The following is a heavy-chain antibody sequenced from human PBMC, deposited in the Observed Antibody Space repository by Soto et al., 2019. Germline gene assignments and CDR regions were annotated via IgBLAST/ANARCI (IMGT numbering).Heavy chain of an antibody. V-gene: IGHV3-23*01. CDR2: ISGSGFDT. J-gene: IGHJ4*02. Sequence: EVQLLESGGGLVQPGGSLRLSCAASGFTFTNSAMSWVRQAPGKGLEWVSGISGSGFDTYYADSSRSRFAISRYNSRNTLYLQMDSLGVGDTAIYYCVKDWALGGPQHYWCQGTLVTVSS. CDR1: GFTFTNSA. CDR3: VKDWALGGPQHY. D-gene: IGHD3-16*01.